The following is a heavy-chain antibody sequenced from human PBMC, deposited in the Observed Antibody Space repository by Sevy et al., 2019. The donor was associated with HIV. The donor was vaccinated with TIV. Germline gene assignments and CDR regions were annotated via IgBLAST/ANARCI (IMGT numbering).Heavy chain of an antibody. CDR3: VRAIAADGSF. V-gene: IGHV3-7*01. J-gene: IGHJ4*02. Sequence: GGSLRLSCVASGFTLNSYWMSWVRQAPGKGLEWVANIKQDGSVKYYVNSVKGRFTISRDNARNLLYLQMNRLRVEDTALYYGVRAIAADGSFWGQGTLVTVSS. CDR1: GFTLNSYW. D-gene: IGHD6-13*01. CDR2: IKQDGSVK.